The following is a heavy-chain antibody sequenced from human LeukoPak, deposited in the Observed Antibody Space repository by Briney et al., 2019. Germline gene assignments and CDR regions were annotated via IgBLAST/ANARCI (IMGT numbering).Heavy chain of an antibody. CDR1: GFTFSSYA. Sequence: GGSLRLSCAPSGFTFSSYAMSWARQAPGKGLECVSNISCIGGRTYYADSVKGRFTISRDNSKNTLYLQMNSLRAEGTAVYYCAKVYTSSWFHWYVDLWGRGTLVTVSS. CDR3: AKVYTSSWFHWYVDL. D-gene: IGHD2-2*02. J-gene: IGHJ2*01. CDR2: ISCIGGRT. V-gene: IGHV3-23*01.